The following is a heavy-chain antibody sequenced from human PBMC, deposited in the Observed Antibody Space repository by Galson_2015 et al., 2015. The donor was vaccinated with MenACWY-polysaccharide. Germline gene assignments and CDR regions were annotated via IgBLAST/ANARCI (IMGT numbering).Heavy chain of an antibody. CDR1: GYTFTSYD. CDR3: ARGPFASGSYFDY. D-gene: IGHD1-26*01. CDR2: MNPNSGNT. J-gene: IGHJ4*02. Sequence: SVKVSCKASGYTFTSYDINWVRQATGQGLEWMGWMNPNSGNTGYAQKFQGRVTMTRNTSISTAYMELSSLRSEDTAVYYCARGPFASGSYFDYWGQGTLVTVSS. V-gene: IGHV1-8*01.